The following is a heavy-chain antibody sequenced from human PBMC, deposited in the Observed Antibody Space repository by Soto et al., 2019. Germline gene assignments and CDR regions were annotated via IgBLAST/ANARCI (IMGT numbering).Heavy chain of an antibody. J-gene: IGHJ3*02. D-gene: IGHD3-10*01. CDR2: ISSDGNNQ. Sequence: QVQLVESGGGVVQPGTSLRLSCAASGFTSSSFVIHWVRQAPGKGLEWLAVISSDGNNQYYADSVKGRFTISRDNSKRTLYLQANSLRAGDTAVYFCAKERGVLDAFDMWGQGTMVTVS. V-gene: IGHV3-30*18. CDR3: AKERGVLDAFDM. CDR1: GFTSSSFV.